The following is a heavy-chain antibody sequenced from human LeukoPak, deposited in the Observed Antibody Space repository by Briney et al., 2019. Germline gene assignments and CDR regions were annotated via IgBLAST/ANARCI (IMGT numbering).Heavy chain of an antibody. Sequence: GSLRLSCAASGFTFSSYSMNWVRQAPGKGLEWIGEIYHSGSTNYNPSLKSRVTISVDKSKNQFSLKLSSVTAADTAVYYCAGWELLRDAFDIWGQGTMVTVSS. CDR2: IYHSGST. D-gene: IGHD1-26*01. CDR3: AGWELLRDAFDI. CDR1: GFTFSSYSM. V-gene: IGHV4-4*02. J-gene: IGHJ3*02.